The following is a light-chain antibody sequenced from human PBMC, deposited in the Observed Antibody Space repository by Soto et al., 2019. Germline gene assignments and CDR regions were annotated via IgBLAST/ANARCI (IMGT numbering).Light chain of an antibody. CDR1: SSDVGGYNF. Sequence: QSVLTQPASVSGSPGQSITISCTGTSSDVGGYNFVSWYQQHPGKAPKLMIYEVTNRPSGVSSRFSGSKSGNTASLTISGLQTEDEADYFCSSYTRQNTRVFGGGTQLTVL. V-gene: IGLV2-14*01. CDR2: EVT. CDR3: SSYTRQNTRV. J-gene: IGLJ7*01.